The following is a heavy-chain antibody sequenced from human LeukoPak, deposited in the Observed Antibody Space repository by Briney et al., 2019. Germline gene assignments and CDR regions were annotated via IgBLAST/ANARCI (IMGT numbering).Heavy chain of an antibody. Sequence: GGSLRLSCAISGFTFGSYWMHWVRQAPGKGLVWVSRISSDGSSTTYADSVKGRFTISRDNAKSTLYLQMDSLRAEDTAVYYCARINVAWGQGTLVTVSS. D-gene: IGHD3-16*01. CDR1: GFTFGSYW. CDR3: ARINVA. J-gene: IGHJ5*02. V-gene: IGHV3-74*01. CDR2: ISSDGSST.